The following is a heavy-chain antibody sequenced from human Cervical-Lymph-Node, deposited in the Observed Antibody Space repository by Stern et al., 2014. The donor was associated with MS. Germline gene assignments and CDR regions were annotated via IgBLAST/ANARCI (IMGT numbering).Heavy chain of an antibody. J-gene: IGHJ6*02. Sequence: VQLVESGPGLVKPSETLSLTCTVSGGSISSHYWSWIRQPPGKGLEWVGYIYYSGSTNYNPSLKSRVTISVDTSRPQFPLKLGTVPAADTAVYYCARQLYGMDVWGQGTTVNVSS. CDR2: IYYSGST. CDR1: GGSISSHY. CDR3: ARQLYGMDV. V-gene: IGHV4-59*08.